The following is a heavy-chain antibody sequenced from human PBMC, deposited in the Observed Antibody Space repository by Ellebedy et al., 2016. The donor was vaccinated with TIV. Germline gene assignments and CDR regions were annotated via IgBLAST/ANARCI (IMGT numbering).Heavy chain of an antibody. D-gene: IGHD5-18*01. J-gene: IGHJ4*02. CDR1: GYIFTTYA. V-gene: IGHV1-3*01. Sequence: AASVKVSCKTSGYIFTTYAMHWVRQAPGQSLEWMGWINLGIVDTKYSQNFQGRLTITSDASASTVYMELSSLRSGDTSVYFCARGYSYEFDYWGQGTLVTVSS. CDR2: INLGIVDT. CDR3: ARGYSYEFDY.